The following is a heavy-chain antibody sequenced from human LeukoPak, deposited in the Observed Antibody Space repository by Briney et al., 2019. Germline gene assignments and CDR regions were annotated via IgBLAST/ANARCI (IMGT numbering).Heavy chain of an antibody. V-gene: IGHV3-48*01. J-gene: IGHJ4*02. Sequence: PGGSLRLSCAASGFTFSTYSMNWVRQAPGKGLEWVSYISSGGSTTHDADSVKGRFTISRDNAKNSLYLQMNSLRAEDTAVYYCARDPAGAGIYYDCWGQGTLVTVSS. CDR1: GFTFSTYS. CDR3: ARDPAGAGIYYDC. CDR2: ISSGGSTT. D-gene: IGHD6-19*01.